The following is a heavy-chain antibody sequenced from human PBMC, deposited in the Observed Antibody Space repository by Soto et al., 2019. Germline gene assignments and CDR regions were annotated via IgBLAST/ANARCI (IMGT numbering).Heavy chain of an antibody. V-gene: IGHV3-13*05. CDR3: ARAYSGRLPRRADYYFAMDV. CDR1: GFTFSAYD. J-gene: IGHJ6*02. Sequence: ESLKISCAASGFTFSAYDMHWVGQTTGKGLEWVSAIGAADDPYYLGSVKGRFTISRENAKNSLYLQMNSLRAEDTAVYYCARAYSGRLPRRADYYFAMDVWGQGTTVTVSS. CDR2: IGAADDP. D-gene: IGHD2-15*01.